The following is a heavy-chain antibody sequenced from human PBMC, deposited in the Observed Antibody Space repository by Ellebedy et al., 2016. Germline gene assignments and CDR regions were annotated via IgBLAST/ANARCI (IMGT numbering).Heavy chain of an antibody. V-gene: IGHV3-48*04. CDR1: GFTFSTYS. CDR2: ISTSISTI. Sequence: GESLKISXAASGFTFSTYSMTWVRQAPGKGLEWVSYISTSISTIYYADSVKGRFTISRDNAKNALFLQMNSLRAKDTALYYCARVRGGGMDVWGQGTTVAVSS. D-gene: IGHD3-10*01. CDR3: ARVRGGGMDV. J-gene: IGHJ6*02.